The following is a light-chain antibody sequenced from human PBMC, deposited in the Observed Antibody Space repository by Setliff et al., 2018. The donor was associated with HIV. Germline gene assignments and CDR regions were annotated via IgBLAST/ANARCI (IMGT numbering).Light chain of an antibody. CDR3: CSYAGNSLG. Sequence: QSVLAQPRSVSGSPGQSVTISCTGTSSDVGGYNYVSWYKQHPGEVPKLIIYDVSYRPSGVPYRFSASKSGNTASLTISGLQADDEADYYCCSYAGNSLGFGTGTKV. V-gene: IGLV2-11*01. CDR2: DVS. CDR1: SSDVGGYNY. J-gene: IGLJ1*01.